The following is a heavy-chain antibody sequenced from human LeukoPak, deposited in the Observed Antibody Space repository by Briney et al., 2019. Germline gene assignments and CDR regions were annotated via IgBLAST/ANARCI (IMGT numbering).Heavy chain of an antibody. Sequence: ASVKVSCKASGYTFTGYYMHWVRQAPGQGLEWMGWINPNSGGTNYAQKFQGRVTMTRDTSISTAYMELSRLRSDDTAVYYCASMIDYYDSSGPRFDIWGQGTMVTVSS. CDR2: INPNSGGT. CDR3: ASMIDYYDSSGPRFDI. J-gene: IGHJ3*02. CDR1: GYTFTGYY. V-gene: IGHV1-2*02. D-gene: IGHD3-22*01.